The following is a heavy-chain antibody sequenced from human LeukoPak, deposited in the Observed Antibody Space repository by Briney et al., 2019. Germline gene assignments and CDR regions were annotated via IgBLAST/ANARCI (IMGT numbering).Heavy chain of an antibody. CDR2: ISCDGSNK. CDR3: AKVRQWELPPPDY. CDR1: GFTFSSYG. D-gene: IGHD1-26*01. V-gene: IGHV3-30*18. J-gene: IGHJ4*02. Sequence: EGSLRLSCAASGFTFSSYGMHWVRQAPGKGLEWVAVISCDGSNKYYADSVKGRFTISRDNSKNTLYLQMNSLRAEDTAVYYCAKVRQWELPPPDYWGQGTLVTVSS.